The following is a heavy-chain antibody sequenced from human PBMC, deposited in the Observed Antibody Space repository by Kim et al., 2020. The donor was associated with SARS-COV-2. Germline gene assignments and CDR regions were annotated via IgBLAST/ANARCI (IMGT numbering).Heavy chain of an antibody. CDR1: GYTFTSHD. CDR3: ARVPRWGYFDY. J-gene: IGHJ4*02. CDR2: MNPNSDKT. D-gene: IGHD7-27*01. V-gene: IGHV1-8*01. Sequence: ASVKVSCKASGYTFTSHDINWVRQATGQGLEWMGWMNPNSDKTGYAQKFQGRVTMTWDTSISTAYMELSSLRSEDTAVYFCARVPRWGYFDYWGQGTPVTVSS.